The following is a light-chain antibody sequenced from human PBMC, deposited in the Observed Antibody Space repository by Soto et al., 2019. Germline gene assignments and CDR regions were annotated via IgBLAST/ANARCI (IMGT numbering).Light chain of an antibody. CDR1: SSDIGGYKY. CDR2: DVS. Sequence: QSALTQTASVSGSPGQSITISCTGTSSDIGGYKYVSWYQQHPGKAPKLMIYDVSNRPSGVSNRFSGSKSGNTASLTISGLQAEDEADYHCSSYTSSSTVTFGGGTKLTVL. V-gene: IGLV2-14*01. J-gene: IGLJ2*01. CDR3: SSYTSSSTVT.